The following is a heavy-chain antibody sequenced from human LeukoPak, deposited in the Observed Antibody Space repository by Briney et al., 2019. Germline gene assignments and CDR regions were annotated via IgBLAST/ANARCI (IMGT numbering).Heavy chain of an antibody. CDR3: ARDRGEEAPHFDY. D-gene: IGHD3-10*01. CDR1: GGSISSYY. J-gene: IGHJ4*02. Sequence: PSETLSLTCTVSGGSISSYYWSWIRQPPGKGLEWIGYIYYSGSTNYNPSLKSRVTISVDTSKNQFSLKLSSVTAADTAVYYCARDRGEEAPHFDYWGQGTLVTVSS. V-gene: IGHV4-59*01. CDR2: IYYSGST.